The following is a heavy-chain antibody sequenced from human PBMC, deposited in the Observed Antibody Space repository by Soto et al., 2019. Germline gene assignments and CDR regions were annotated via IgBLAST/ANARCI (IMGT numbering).Heavy chain of an antibody. D-gene: IGHD5-18*01. V-gene: IGHV2-5*01. Sequence: KESGPTLVKPTQTLTLTCTFSGFSLSTTTEGVGWIRQPPGKALEWLALIYSNDDKRYSPSLKSRLTISKDTSKKQVVLTVTNMDPVDTATYYCAHKNVYSYGSYYFDYWGQGTLVTVSS. J-gene: IGHJ4*02. CDR2: IYSNDDK. CDR3: AHKNVYSYGSYYFDY. CDR1: GFSLSTTTEG.